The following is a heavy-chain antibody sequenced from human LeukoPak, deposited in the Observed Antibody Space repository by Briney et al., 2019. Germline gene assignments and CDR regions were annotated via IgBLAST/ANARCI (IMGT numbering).Heavy chain of an antibody. CDR2: IYYSGST. CDR3: ARDGGDYLTHDAFDI. D-gene: IGHD4-17*01. CDR1: GGSISSGGYY. V-gene: IGHV4-31*03. J-gene: IGHJ3*02. Sequence: SQTLSLTGTVSGGSISSGGYYWSWIRQHPGKGLEWIGYIYYSGSTYYNPSLKSRVTISVDTSKNQFSLKLSSVTAADTAVYYCARDGGDYLTHDAFDIWGQGTMVTVSS.